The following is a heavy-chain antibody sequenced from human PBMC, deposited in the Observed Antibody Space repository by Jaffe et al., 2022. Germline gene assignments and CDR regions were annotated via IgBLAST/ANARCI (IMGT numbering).Heavy chain of an antibody. J-gene: IGHJ5*02. Sequence: QVQLQESGPGLVKPSETLSLTCAVSGYSISSGYYWGWIRQPPGKGLEWIGSIYHSGSTYYNPSLKSRVTISVDTSKNQFSLKLSSVTAADTAVYYCARHPADDYGGIGDWFDPWGQGTLVTVSS. D-gene: IGHD4-17*01. CDR2: IYHSGST. CDR3: ARHPADDYGGIGDWFDP. CDR1: GYSISSGYY. V-gene: IGHV4-38-2*01.